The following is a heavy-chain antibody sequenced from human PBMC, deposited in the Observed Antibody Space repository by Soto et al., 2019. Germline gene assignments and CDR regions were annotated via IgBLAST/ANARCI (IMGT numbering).Heavy chain of an antibody. CDR1: GFTFSSYA. CDR2: ISGSGGST. V-gene: IGHV3-23*01. CDR3: AKDLAVPAAIPRGIVDY. J-gene: IGHJ4*02. Sequence: PGGSLRLSCAASGFTFSSYAMSWVRQAPGKGLEWVSAISGSGGSTYYADSVKGRFTISRDNSKNTLYLQMNSLRAEDTAVYYCAKDLAVPAAIPRGIVDYWGQGTLVTVSS. D-gene: IGHD2-2*01.